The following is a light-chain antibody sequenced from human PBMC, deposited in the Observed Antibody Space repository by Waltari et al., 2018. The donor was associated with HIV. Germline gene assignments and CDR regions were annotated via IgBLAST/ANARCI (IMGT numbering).Light chain of an antibody. J-gene: IGKJ2*01. CDR2: AAS. CDR1: QSVSTY. Sequence: DIQMTQSPFSLSASVGDRVTITCRASQSVSTYLNWYQQKPGRAPKLLIYAASSFQSGVPSRFSGSGSGTDFSLTITSLQPEDFATYYCQQCYMTPYTFGQGTKLEIK. V-gene: IGKV1-39*01. CDR3: QQCYMTPYT.